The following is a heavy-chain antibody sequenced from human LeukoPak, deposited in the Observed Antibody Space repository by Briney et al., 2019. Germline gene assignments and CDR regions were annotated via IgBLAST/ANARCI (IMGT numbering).Heavy chain of an antibody. D-gene: IGHD1-1*01. CDR3: ARGFPTAGLYFSYSRDV. V-gene: IGHV1-2*02. CDR2: INPDSGGT. J-gene: IGHJ6*02. Sequence: ASVKVSCKASGYTFSGYYMHWVRQAPAQGLEWMGWINPDSGGTNYAQKFQGRVTMTTDTSLNTGYMEVSSLRSDDTAVYYCARGFPTAGLYFSYSRDVWGQGTTVTVSS. CDR1: GYTFSGYY.